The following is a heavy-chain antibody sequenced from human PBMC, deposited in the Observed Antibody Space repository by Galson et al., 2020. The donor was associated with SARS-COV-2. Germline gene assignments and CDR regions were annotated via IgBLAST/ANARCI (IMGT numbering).Heavy chain of an antibody. D-gene: IGHD7-27*01. V-gene: IGHV4-30-2*01. Sequence: SQTLSLTCAVSGGSVSSGAFSWSWIRQPPGKGLEWIGYIYDSGNTYYNPSLKSRVSISVDRSKNQFSLNLSSVTAADTAVYYCARGQQTEPLTPFDFWGQGTLVTVSS. J-gene: IGHJ4*02. CDR1: GGSVSSGAFS. CDR2: IYDSGNT. CDR3: ARGQQTEPLTPFDF.